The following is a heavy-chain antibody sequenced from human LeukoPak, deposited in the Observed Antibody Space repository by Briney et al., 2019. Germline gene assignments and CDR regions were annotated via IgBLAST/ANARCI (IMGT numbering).Heavy chain of an antibody. Sequence: GGSLRLSCAASGFTFSSYVMSWVRQTPGKGLEWVSTISAGDDSTYYADSVKGRFTISRDNSKNTLYLQMNSLRAEDTAVYYCANLVDYWGQGTLVTVSS. CDR3: ANLVDY. CDR2: ISAGDDST. V-gene: IGHV3-23*01. J-gene: IGHJ4*02. CDR1: GFTFSSYV.